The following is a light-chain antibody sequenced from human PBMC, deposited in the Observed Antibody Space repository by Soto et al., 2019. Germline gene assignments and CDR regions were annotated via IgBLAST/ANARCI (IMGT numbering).Light chain of an antibody. V-gene: IGKV3-20*01. Sequence: EIGLTQSPGTLSLSPGERPTLSCRASQSVSSSYLAWYQQKPGQAPRLLIYGASSRATGIPDRFSGSGSGPDFPLTISRLEPEDFAVYYCQQYGSSRTWTFGQGTKVEIK. CDR2: GAS. J-gene: IGKJ1*01. CDR3: QQYGSSRTWT. CDR1: QSVSSSY.